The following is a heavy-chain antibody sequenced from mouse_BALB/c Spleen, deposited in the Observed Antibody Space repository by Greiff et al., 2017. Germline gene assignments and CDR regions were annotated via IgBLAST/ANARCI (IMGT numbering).Heavy chain of an antibody. CDR3: ARGGGYDGDD. V-gene: IGHV3-6*02. CDR2: ISYDGSN. Sequence: EVQLQQSGPGLVKPSQSLSLTCSVTGYSITSGYYWNWIRQFPGNKLEWMGYISYDGSNNYNPSLKNRISITRDTSKNQFFLKLNSVTTEDTATYYCARGGGYDGDDWGQGTTLTVSS. D-gene: IGHD2-2*01. CDR1: GYSITSGYY. J-gene: IGHJ2*01.